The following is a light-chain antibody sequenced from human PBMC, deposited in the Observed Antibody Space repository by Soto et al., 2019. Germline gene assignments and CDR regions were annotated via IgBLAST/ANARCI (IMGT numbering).Light chain of an antibody. CDR1: QSVSSN. J-gene: IGKJ5*01. CDR2: GAS. CDR3: QQYNNWPPVT. Sequence: EIVMTQSPATLSLSPGERATLSCRASQSVSSNFAWYQQKTRHAPRLLIYGASIRATGIPARFSGSGSGTEFTLTISSLQSEDFAVYYCQQYNNWPPVTFGQGTRLEIK. V-gene: IGKV3D-15*01.